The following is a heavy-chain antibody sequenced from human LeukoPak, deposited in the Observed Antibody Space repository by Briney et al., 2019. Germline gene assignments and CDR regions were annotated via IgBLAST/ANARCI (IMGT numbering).Heavy chain of an antibody. CDR1: GYTFTSYA. CDR2: ISAYNANT. D-gene: IGHD3-16*01. J-gene: IGHJ5*02. CDR3: ARDNMAAQGGAWFDP. Sequence: WASVKVSCKASGYTFTSYAISWVRQAPGQGLEWMGWISAYNANTNYAQKLQGRVTLTTDTSTSTAYMELRSLRSDDTAVYYCARDNMAAQGGAWFDPWGQGTLVTVSS. V-gene: IGHV1-18*01.